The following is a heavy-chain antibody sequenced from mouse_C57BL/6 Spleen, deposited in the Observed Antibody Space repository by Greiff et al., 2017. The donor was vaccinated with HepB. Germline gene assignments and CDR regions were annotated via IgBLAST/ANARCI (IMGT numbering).Heavy chain of an antibody. CDR3: ARSGSNYVPYFDV. Sequence: QVQLQQSGPELVKPGASVKISYKASGYAFSSSWMNWVKQRPGKGLEWIGRIYPGDGDTNYNGKFKGKATLTADKSSSTAYMQLSSLTSEDSAVYFCARSGSNYVPYFDVWGTGTTVTVSS. CDR1: GYAFSSSW. D-gene: IGHD2-5*01. J-gene: IGHJ1*03. CDR2: IYPGDGDT. V-gene: IGHV1-82*01.